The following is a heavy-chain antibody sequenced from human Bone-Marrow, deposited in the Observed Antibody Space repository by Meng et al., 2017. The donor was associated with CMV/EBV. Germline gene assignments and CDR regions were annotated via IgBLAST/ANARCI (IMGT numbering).Heavy chain of an antibody. D-gene: IGHD3-3*01. V-gene: IGHV3-66*04. CDR1: GFTVSSYY. CDR3: ATHPFALASLDN. Sequence: SCAASGFTVSSYYMTWVRQATGKGLEWVSVIDSGGSTYYADSVKGRFIISRDNSKNTLDLQMNSLRAEDTALYYCATHPFALASLDNWGQGTLVTVSS. J-gene: IGHJ4*02. CDR2: IDSGGST.